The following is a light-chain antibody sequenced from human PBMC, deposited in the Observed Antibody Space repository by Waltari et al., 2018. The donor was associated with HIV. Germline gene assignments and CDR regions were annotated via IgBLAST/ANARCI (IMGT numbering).Light chain of an antibody. Sequence: IQMTQSPSSLSASVGDRVSMSCRASEHIERYLNWYQQRPGKAPKLLIYGAFTLQTGVPSRFSASGSGTDFTLTIRNLQPEDVALYFCQQSSITPLTFGGGTRVDIK. CDR3: QQSSITPLT. V-gene: IGKV1-39*01. CDR2: GAF. CDR1: EHIERY. J-gene: IGKJ4*01.